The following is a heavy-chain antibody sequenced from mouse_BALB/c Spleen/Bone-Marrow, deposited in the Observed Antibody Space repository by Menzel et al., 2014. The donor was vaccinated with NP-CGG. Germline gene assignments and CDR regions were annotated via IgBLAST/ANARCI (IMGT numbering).Heavy chain of an antibody. CDR3: ASYVYGYYFDY. J-gene: IGHJ2*01. D-gene: IGHD1-1*01. CDR2: IDPANVNT. Sequence: EVQLVESGAELVKPGASVKLSCTASGFNIKDTYMHWVKQRPEQGLEWIGRIDPANVNTKYDPKFQGKATITADTSSNTAYLQLSSLTSEDTAVYYCASYVYGYYFDYWGQGTTLTVSP. CDR1: GFNIKDTY. V-gene: IGHV14-3*02.